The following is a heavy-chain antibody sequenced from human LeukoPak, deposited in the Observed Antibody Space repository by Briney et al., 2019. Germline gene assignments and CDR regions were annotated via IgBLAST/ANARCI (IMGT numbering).Heavy chain of an antibody. CDR1: GGSFSGYY. D-gene: IGHD3-10*01. CDR3: ARRPRLALRITMVRGLSHWFDP. Sequence: SETLSLTCAVYGGSFSGYYWSWIRQPPGKGLEWIGEINHSGSTNYNPSLKSRVTISVDTSKNQFSLKLSSVTAADTAVYYCARRPRLALRITMVRGLSHWFDPWGQGTLVTVSS. CDR2: INHSGST. V-gene: IGHV4-34*01. J-gene: IGHJ5*02.